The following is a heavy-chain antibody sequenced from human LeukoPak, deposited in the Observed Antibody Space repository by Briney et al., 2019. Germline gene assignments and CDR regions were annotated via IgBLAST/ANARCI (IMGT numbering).Heavy chain of an antibody. D-gene: IGHD5-24*01. V-gene: IGHV3-21*01. J-gene: IGHJ4*02. CDR2: ISGSSVYI. Sequence: PGGSLRLSCAASGFTFSSYSMNWVREAPGKGLEWASSISGSSVYIYYADSVQGRFTISRDNAKKSLFLQMNSLRAEDTAVYYCMRAMEMTTIGPGYWGQGTLVTVSS. CDR3: MRAMEMTTIGPGY. CDR1: GFTFSSYS.